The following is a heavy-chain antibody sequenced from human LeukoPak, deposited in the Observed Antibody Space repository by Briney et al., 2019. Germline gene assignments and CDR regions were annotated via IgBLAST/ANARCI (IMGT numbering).Heavy chain of an antibody. D-gene: IGHD6-19*01. V-gene: IGHV4-4*07. Sequence: SETLSLTCTVSGGSISSYYWSWIRQPAGKGLEWIGRIYTSGSTNYNPSLKSRVTMSVGTSKNQFSLKLSSVTAADTAVYYCARVVGSGWSPYYYGMDVWGQGTTVTVSS. CDR2: IYTSGST. J-gene: IGHJ6*02. CDR1: GGSISSYY. CDR3: ARVVGSGWSPYYYGMDV.